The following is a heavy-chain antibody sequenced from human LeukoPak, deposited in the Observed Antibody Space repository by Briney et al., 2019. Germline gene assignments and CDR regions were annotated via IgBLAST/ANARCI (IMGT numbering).Heavy chain of an antibody. CDR1: GFTFSSYN. D-gene: IGHD4-17*01. CDR3: AKDMLVTTLDY. J-gene: IGHJ4*02. Sequence: GGSLRLSCAASGFTFSSYNMNWVRQAPGKGLECMAFIRYDGSNKYYADSVKGRFTISRDNSKNTLYLQMNSLRAEDTAVYYCAKDMLVTTLDYWGQGTLVTVSS. V-gene: IGHV3-30*02. CDR2: IRYDGSNK.